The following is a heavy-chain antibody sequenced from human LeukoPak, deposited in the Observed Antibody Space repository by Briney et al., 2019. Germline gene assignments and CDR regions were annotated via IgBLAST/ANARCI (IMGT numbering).Heavy chain of an antibody. CDR3: ARDSGQYCSSTSCYFQH. CDR1: GFTFSSYS. V-gene: IGHV3-21*01. Sequence: GGSLRLSCAASGFTFSSYSMNWVRQAPGKGLEWVSSISSSSSYIYYADSVKGRFTISRDNAKNSLYLQMNSLRAEDTAVYYCARDSGQYCSSTSCYFQHWGQGTLVTVSS. CDR2: ISSSSSYI. J-gene: IGHJ1*01. D-gene: IGHD2-2*01.